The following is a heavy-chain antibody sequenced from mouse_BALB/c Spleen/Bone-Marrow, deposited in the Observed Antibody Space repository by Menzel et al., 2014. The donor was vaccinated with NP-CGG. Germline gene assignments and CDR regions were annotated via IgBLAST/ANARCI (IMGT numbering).Heavy chain of an antibody. Sequence: EVKVVESGGGLVQPGGSLRLSCAASGFTFTDYYMSWVRQPPGKALEWLGFIRNKANGYTTYYSASVKGRFTISRDNPQSILYLQMNTLRAEDSATYYCARDENVGIYWYFDVWGAGTTVTVSS. CDR3: ARDENVGIYWYFDV. CDR1: GFTFTDYY. CDR2: IRNKANGYTT. V-gene: IGHV7-3*02. J-gene: IGHJ1*01.